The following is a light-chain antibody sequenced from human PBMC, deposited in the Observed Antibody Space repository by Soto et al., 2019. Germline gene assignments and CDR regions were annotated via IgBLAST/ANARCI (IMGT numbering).Light chain of an antibody. CDR1: QSVSNY. CDR3: QHYGSSPRT. CDR2: GTS. J-gene: IGKJ1*01. Sequence: EIVMTQSPATLSVSPGARAPLSCRASQSVSNYLAWYQQKPGQAPRLLIYGTSSRATGIPDRFSGSGSGTDFTLTISRLEPEDFALYYCQHYGSSPRTFGQGTKVDIK. V-gene: IGKV3-20*01.